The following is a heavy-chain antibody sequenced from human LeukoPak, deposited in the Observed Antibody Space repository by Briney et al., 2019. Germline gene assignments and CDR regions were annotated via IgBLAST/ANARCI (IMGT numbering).Heavy chain of an antibody. V-gene: IGHV3-48*01. CDR2: ISSSSSTI. D-gene: IGHD3-10*01. J-gene: IGHJ4*02. CDR1: GFTFSSYS. Sequence: GGSLRLSCAASGFTFSSYSMNWVRQAPGKGLEWVSYISSSSSTIYYADSVKGRFTISRDNAKNSLYLQMNSLRAEDKAVYYCARDRVTMVRGGTYWGQGTLVTVSS. CDR3: ARDRVTMVRGGTY.